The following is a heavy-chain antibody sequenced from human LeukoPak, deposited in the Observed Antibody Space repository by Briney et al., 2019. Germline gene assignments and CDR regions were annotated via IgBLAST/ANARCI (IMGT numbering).Heavy chain of an antibody. CDR3: ARLISSGRGNWQWLVLGMGPLDY. CDR1: GYSFSIFW. D-gene: IGHD6-19*01. CDR2: IHPGDSDA. Sequence: GESLKISCKGSGYSFSIFWIGWVRQMPGKGLEWMGIIHPGDSDARYNPSFQGQVTISVDKSTSTAYLQWNSLKAPDTAMYYCARLISSGRGNWQWLVLGMGPLDYWGQGTLVTVSS. V-gene: IGHV5-51*01. J-gene: IGHJ4*02.